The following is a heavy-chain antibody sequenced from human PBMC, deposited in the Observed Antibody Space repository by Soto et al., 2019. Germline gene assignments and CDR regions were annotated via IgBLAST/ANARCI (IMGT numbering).Heavy chain of an antibody. CDR3: ARGGDGYNFGHAY. D-gene: IGHD2-21*01. Sequence: SVKVSCKASGGGNLRDYRTTCVRRAPGQGLEWMGGIIPKLGSANYAQNFQGRVTVTADESTNTVYMELRSLRSDDTAVYYCARGGDGYNFGHAYWGQGTPVTVSS. CDR1: GGGNLRDYR. V-gene: IGHV1-69*13. CDR2: IIPKLGSA. J-gene: IGHJ4*02.